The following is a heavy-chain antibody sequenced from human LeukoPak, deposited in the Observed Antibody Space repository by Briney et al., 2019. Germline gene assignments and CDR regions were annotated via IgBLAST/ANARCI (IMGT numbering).Heavy chain of an antibody. CDR1: GFTVSSNY. D-gene: IGHD5-24*01. CDR2: IYSGGST. V-gene: IGHV3-53*01. Sequence: GGSLRLSCAASGFTVSSNYMSWVRQAPGKGLEWVSIIYSGGSTFYADSVKGRFTISRDNSKNTLYLQMNSLRAEDTAVYYCARDGEITPLDAFDIWGQGTTVTVSS. CDR3: ARDGEITPLDAFDI. J-gene: IGHJ3*02.